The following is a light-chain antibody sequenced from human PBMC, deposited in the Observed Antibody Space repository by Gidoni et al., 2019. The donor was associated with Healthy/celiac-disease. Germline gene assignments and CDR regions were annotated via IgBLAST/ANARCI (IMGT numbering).Light chain of an antibody. V-gene: IGKV1-13*02. CDR2: DAS. J-gene: IGKJ5*01. CDR3: QQVNSYPST. Sequence: AIQLTQSPSSLPAAVGDRATSTCRASRGISSALDWYQQKPGNAPKLLIYDASSLESGVPSRFSGSGSGTDFTLTISSLQPEDFATYDCQQVNSYPSTFGQGTRLEIK. CDR1: RGISSA.